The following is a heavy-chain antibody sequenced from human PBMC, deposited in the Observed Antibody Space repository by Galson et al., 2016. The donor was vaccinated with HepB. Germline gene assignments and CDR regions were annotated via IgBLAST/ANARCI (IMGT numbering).Heavy chain of an antibody. CDR1: EFSISIFN. J-gene: IGHJ4*02. CDR2: INQAGSPI. Sequence: SLRLSCAGSEFSISIFNFNWLRQAPGKGLECVANINQAGSPIYYMDSVKGRFTISRDNAKNSLYLQMNSLRVEDTALYYCVEGLRWHDYWGQGTLVTVSS. V-gene: IGHV3-7*03. CDR3: VEGLRWHDY. D-gene: IGHD4-23*01.